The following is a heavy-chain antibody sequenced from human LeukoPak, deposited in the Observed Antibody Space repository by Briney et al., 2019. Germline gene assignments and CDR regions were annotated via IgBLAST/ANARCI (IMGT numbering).Heavy chain of an antibody. CDR1: GLTFSSYS. J-gene: IGHJ5*02. CDR3: ARDPYSGSYGGWFDP. V-gene: IGHV3-21*01. Sequence: PGGSLRLSCAASGLTFSSYSMNWVRQAPGKGLEWVSSISSSSSYIYYADSVKGRFTISRDNAKNSLYLQMNSLRAEDTAVYYCARDPYSGSYGGWFDPWGQGTLVTVSP. CDR2: ISSSSSYI. D-gene: IGHD1-26*01.